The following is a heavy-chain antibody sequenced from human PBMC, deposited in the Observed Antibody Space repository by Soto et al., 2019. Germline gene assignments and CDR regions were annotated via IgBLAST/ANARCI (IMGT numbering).Heavy chain of an antibody. CDR2: IWYDGSNK. D-gene: IGHD3-22*01. CDR3: ARGEHQYSYYYDSSGCLDV. V-gene: IGHV3-33*01. CDR1: GFTFSSYG. Sequence: GGSLRLSCAASGFTFSSYGMYWVRQAPGKGLEWVAVIWYDGSNKYYADSVKGRFTISRDNSKNTLYLQMNSRRAEDTAVYYCARGEHQYSYYYDSSGCLDVWGQGTTVTVSS. J-gene: IGHJ6*02.